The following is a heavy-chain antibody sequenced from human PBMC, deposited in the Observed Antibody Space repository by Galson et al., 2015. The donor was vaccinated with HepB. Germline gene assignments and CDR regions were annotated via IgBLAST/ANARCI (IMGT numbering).Heavy chain of an antibody. CDR2: IYYSGNT. CDR3: ARHVGLRYPMGMDV. Sequence: ETLSLTCSVSGYSISSGYYWDWIRQPPGKGLEWIGTIYYSGNTYYNPSLKSRVTISVDTSKNQFSLKLSSVTAADTAVYYCARHVGLRYPMGMDVWGQGTTVTVSS. J-gene: IGHJ6*02. V-gene: IGHV4-38-2*02. CDR1: GYSISSGYY. D-gene: IGHD4-17*01.